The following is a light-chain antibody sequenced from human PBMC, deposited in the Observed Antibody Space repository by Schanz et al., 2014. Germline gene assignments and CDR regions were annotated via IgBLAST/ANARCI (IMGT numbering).Light chain of an antibody. V-gene: IGKV3-20*01. CDR3: QHYGSSPET. Sequence: EILLTQSPGTLSLSPGERATLSCRASQSVTSYLAWYQQKPGQAPRLLIYDASARATGIPDRFSGSGSGTDFTLTISRLEPEDFAVYYCQHYGSSPETFGRGTTVEIK. J-gene: IGKJ1*01. CDR1: QSVTSY. CDR2: DAS.